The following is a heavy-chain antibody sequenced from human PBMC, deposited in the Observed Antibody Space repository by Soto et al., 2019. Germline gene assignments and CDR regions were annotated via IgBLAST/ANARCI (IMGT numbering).Heavy chain of an antibody. D-gene: IGHD5-12*01. V-gene: IGHV1-2*04. Sequence: QVQLLQSGAEVKKPGASVRVSCKASGYTFNAYYMHWVRQAPGQGLEWMGWINPNSGGTKYAQKLRGWVTMTRDTSSTTAYMEVSRLTSDDTAVYYCARGSSVYTDYWGQGTLVTVSS. CDR1: GYTFNAYY. CDR2: INPNSGGT. CDR3: ARGSSVYTDY. J-gene: IGHJ4*02.